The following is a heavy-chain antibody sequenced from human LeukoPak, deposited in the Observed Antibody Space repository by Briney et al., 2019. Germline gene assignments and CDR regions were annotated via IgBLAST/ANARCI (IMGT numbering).Heavy chain of an antibody. D-gene: IGHD6-13*01. J-gene: IGHJ4*01. V-gene: IGHV3-7*01. CDR3: ARDGTAAGLYFDL. CDR1: GFTFNTYA. CDR2: IRQDGSEK. Sequence: GGSLRLSCAASGFTFNTYAMSWVRQAPGKGPEWVARIRQDGSEKTYVDSVKGRFTISRDNTENSLSLQLNGLRAEDTAVYYCARDGTAAGLYFDLWGQGTLVTVSS.